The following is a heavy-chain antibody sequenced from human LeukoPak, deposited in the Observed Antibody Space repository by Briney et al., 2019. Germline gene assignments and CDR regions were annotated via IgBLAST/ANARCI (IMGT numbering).Heavy chain of an antibody. D-gene: IGHD5-18*01. J-gene: IGHJ4*02. CDR2: ISSSSSYI. Sequence: PGGSLRLSCAASGFTFSSYSMNWVRQAPGKGLEWVSSISSSSSYIYYADSVKGRFTISRDNAKNSLYLQMNSLRAEDTAVYYCARVGRGWDTAMALDYWGQGTLVTVSS. CDR3: ARVGRGWDTAMALDY. V-gene: IGHV3-21*01. CDR1: GFTFSSYS.